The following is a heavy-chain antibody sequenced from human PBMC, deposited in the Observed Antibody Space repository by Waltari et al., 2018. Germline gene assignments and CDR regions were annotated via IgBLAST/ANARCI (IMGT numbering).Heavy chain of an antibody. CDR2: INHGVKT. Sequence: RLDQWGTGIVEPWETLSLTCAVHEGSFGAFFCSAVRQAAGKGLEWIGEINHGVKTDYNPSLKSRLFMSVDPSKTQFSLMLSSVTAADTAVYYCVRSHCIGDSCFRYFDTWGQGTLVTVSS. J-gene: IGHJ4*02. CDR1: EGSFGAFF. CDR3: VRSHCIGDSCFRYFDT. V-gene: IGHV4-34*01. D-gene: IGHD2-15*01.